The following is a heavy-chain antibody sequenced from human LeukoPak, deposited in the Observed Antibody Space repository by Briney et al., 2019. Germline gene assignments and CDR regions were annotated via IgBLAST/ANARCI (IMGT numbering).Heavy chain of an antibody. V-gene: IGHV4-59*01. Sequence: SETLSLTCTVSGGSISSYYWSWIRQPPGKGLEWIGYIYYSGSTNYNPSLKSRVTISVDTSKNQFSLKLRSMTAADTAVYYCARGGSSWSRSWFDPWGQGTLVTVSS. J-gene: IGHJ5*02. D-gene: IGHD6-13*01. CDR1: GGSISSYY. CDR3: ARGGSSWSRSWFDP. CDR2: IYYSGST.